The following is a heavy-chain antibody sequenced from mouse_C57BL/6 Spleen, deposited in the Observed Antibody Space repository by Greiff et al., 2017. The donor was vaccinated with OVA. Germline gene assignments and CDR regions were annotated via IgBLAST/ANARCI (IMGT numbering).Heavy chain of an antibody. D-gene: IGHD2-5*01. V-gene: IGHV1-82*01. CDR2: IYPGDGDT. CDR1: GYAFSSSW. CDR3: AGGDYSNYDWYFDV. J-gene: IGHJ1*03. Sequence: QVQLQQSGPELVKPGASVKISCKASGYAFSSSWMNWVKQRPGKGLEWIGRIYPGDGDTNYNGKFKGKATLTADKSSSTAYMQLSSLTSEDSAVYVGAGGDYSNYDWYFDVWGTGTTVTVSS.